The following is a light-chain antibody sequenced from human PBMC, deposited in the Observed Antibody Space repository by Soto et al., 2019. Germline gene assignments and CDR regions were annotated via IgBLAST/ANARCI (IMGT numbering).Light chain of an antibody. J-gene: IGKJ1*01. CDR1: QSVSSN. CDR2: GAS. V-gene: IGKV3-15*01. CDR3: QQYNNWPPWT. Sequence: EIVLTQSPGTLSWSPGERATLSGRARQSVSSNLAWYQQKPGQAPRLLIYGASTRATGIPARFSGSGSGTEFTLTVSSLQSEDFAVYYCQQYNNWPPWTFGQGTKVDI.